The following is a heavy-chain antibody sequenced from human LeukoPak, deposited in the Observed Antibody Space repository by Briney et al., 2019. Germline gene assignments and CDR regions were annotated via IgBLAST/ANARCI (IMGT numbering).Heavy chain of an antibody. CDR3: ARQGVAGYPPIPTNWFDP. CDR2: IYYSGST. CDR1: GGSISSSSYY. Sequence: PSETLSLTCTVSGGSISSSSYYWGWIRQPPGTGLEWIGSIYYSGSTYYNPSLKSRVTISVDTSKNQFSLKLSSVTAADTAVYYCARQGVAGYPPIPTNWFDPWGQGTLVTVSS. V-gene: IGHV4-39*01. D-gene: IGHD6-19*01. J-gene: IGHJ5*02.